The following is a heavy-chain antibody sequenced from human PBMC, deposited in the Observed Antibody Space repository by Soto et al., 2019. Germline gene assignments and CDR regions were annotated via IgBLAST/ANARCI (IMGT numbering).Heavy chain of an antibody. CDR2: IRSKANSYAT. V-gene: IGHV3-73*01. CDR1: GFTFSGSA. D-gene: IGHD5-12*01. Sequence: EVQLVESGGGLVQPGGSLKLSCAASGFTFSGSAMHWVRQASGKGLEWVGRIRSKANSYATAYAASVKGRFTISRDDSKITAYLQMNRLKTEDTAVYYCTSRIVATKLGYWGQGTLVTVS. CDR3: TSRIVATKLGY. J-gene: IGHJ4*02.